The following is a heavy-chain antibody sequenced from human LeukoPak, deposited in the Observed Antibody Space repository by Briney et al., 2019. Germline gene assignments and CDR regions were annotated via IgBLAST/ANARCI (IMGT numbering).Heavy chain of an antibody. D-gene: IGHD5-18*01. CDR2: INQDGSEK. CDR3: ARDGGYSYFDY. CDR1: GFAFSSYW. Sequence: GGSLRLSCEASGFAFSSYWMSWVRQAPGKGLEWVANINQDGSEKYYVDSVKGRFTISRDNAENSVDLQMNSLRAEDTAVYYCARDGGYSYFDYWGQGTLVTVSS. V-gene: IGHV3-7*01. J-gene: IGHJ4*02.